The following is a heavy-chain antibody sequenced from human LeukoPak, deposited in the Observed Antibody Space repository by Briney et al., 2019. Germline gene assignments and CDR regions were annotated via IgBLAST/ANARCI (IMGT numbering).Heavy chain of an antibody. J-gene: IGHJ6*03. Sequence: SETLSLTCTVSGGSISSYYWSWIRQPPGKGLEWIGFIYDSGSTNYNPSLKSRVTISVDTSKNQFSLKLRSVTAADTAVYYCARTYSSSWYEPYYYYYMDVWGKGTTVTISS. CDR3: ARTYSSSWYEPYYYYYMDV. V-gene: IGHV4-59*01. CDR1: GGSISSYY. CDR2: IYDSGST. D-gene: IGHD6-13*01.